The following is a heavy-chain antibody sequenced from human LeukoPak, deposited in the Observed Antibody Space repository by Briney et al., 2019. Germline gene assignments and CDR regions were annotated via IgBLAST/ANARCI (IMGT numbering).Heavy chain of an antibody. CDR3: ARGMGYSYGHPQGAFEI. J-gene: IGHJ3*02. Sequence: GASVKVSCKASGYSFTSYGFNWVRQAPGQGLEWMGWMSAYNGKTNYAHSLQGRVTVTADTSTSTAYMELRSLRSKDTAVYYCARGMGYSYGHPQGAFEIWGQGTMVTVSS. V-gene: IGHV1-18*01. CDR1: GYSFTSYG. D-gene: IGHD5-18*01. CDR2: MSAYNGKT.